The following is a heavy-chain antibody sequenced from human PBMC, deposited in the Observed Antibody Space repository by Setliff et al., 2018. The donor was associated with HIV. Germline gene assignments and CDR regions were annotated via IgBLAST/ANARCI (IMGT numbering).Heavy chain of an antibody. V-gene: IGHV4-59*01. D-gene: IGHD5-18*01. J-gene: IGHJ2*01. CDR1: GGSLNRYY. CDR2: IYYSGGT. Sequence: SETLSLTCSVFGGSLNRYYWSWIRQTPGKGLEWIGHIYYSGGTKYNSRPSLKSRVAILADTSKNQFFLKLSSVTAADTAVYYCARRTYSYGPYWYFDLWGRGTLVTVSS. CDR3: ARRTYSYGPYWYFDL.